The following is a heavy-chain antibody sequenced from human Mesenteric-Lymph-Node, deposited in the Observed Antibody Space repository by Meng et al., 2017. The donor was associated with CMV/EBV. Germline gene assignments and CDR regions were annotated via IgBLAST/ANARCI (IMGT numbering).Heavy chain of an antibody. J-gene: IGHJ5*01. D-gene: IGHD6-13*01. CDR1: VASIDTGHF. Sequence: PSGLLYPTEALSVASIDTGHFWSCVRQPPRKWPEGIAENYLGEANGHDPSLQSPVHMTLDTTKNQSSLHLISVTAADTTVYYCAGASQPCSSCNSARWFESWGQGILVTVSS. CDR2: NYLGEAN. V-gene: IGHV4-4*02. CDR3: AGASQPCSSCNSARWFES.